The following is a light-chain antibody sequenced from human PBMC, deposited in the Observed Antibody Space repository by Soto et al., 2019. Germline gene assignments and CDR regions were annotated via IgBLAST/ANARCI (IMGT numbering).Light chain of an antibody. CDR1: QTVNSDY. Sequence: EIVLTQSPGTLSLSPGERATLSCRASQTVNSDYLAWFQQRPGQAPRLLIFATSRRATDIPDRFSGSGSGTDFTLAIRRLEHEDFEVYYCHQFGYSHRTLGQGTKVDIK. CDR2: ATS. CDR3: HQFGYSHRT. V-gene: IGKV3-20*01. J-gene: IGKJ1*01.